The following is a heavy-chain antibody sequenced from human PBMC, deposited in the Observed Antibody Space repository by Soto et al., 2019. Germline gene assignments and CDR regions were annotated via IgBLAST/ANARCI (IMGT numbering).Heavy chain of an antibody. CDR2: ISGSDGST. Sequence: GGSLRLSCAASGFTFSSYAMSWVRQAPGKGLEGVSAISGSDGSTYYADSVKGRFTISTDNSTNTLYLKMNSLRAEDTDVYYCAKGRLGGFDYWGQGTLVTVSS. D-gene: IGHD3-16*01. V-gene: IGHV3-23*01. J-gene: IGHJ4*02. CDR3: AKGRLGGFDY. CDR1: GFTFSSYA.